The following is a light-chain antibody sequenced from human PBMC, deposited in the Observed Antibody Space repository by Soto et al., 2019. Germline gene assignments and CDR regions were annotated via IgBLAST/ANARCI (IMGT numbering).Light chain of an antibody. V-gene: IGKV3-20*01. CDR3: QQYGNFPYT. J-gene: IGKJ2*01. CDR2: GPS. CDR1: ETVNNNF. Sequence: ETVLTQSPDTLYLSPGERATLSCRASETVNNNFLSWYGQKPGQAPRLLLHGPSRRASGIPDRFSGSGSGTDFTLTISRLEPEDFAVYYCQQYGNFPYTFGPGTRVEIK.